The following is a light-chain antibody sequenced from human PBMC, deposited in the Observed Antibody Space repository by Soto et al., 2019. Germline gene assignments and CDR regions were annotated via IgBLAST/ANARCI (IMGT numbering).Light chain of an antibody. Sequence: EIVLTQSPATLSLSPGERATLSCRASQSVSSYLAWYQQKPGQAPRLLIYDASNRATGIPARFSGSGSGTDSTLTISRLEPEDFAVYYCQQRSNWPFFGGGTKVEIK. CDR3: QQRSNWPF. V-gene: IGKV3-11*01. CDR1: QSVSSY. CDR2: DAS. J-gene: IGKJ4*01.